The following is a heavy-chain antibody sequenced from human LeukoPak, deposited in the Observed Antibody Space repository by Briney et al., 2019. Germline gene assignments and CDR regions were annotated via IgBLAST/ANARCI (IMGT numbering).Heavy chain of an antibody. CDR3: ASNYYDSSGYSLY. Sequence: GASVKVSRKASGGTFSSYAISWVRQAPGQGLEWMGRIIPILGIANYAQKFQGRVTITADKSTSTAYMELSSLRSEDTAVYYCASNYYDSSGYSLYWGQGTLVTVSS. CDR2: IIPILGIA. J-gene: IGHJ4*02. D-gene: IGHD3-22*01. V-gene: IGHV1-69*04. CDR1: GGTFSSYA.